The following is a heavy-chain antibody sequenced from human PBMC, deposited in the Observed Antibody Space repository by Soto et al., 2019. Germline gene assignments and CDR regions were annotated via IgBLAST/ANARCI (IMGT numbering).Heavy chain of an antibody. V-gene: IGHV3-30-3*01. J-gene: IGHJ6*02. D-gene: IGHD4-17*01. CDR2: ISFDGTKK. Sequence: QAQLVESGGGVVQPGRSLRLSCAAPGFTFNIYALHWVRQAPGKGLEWVAVISFDGTKKYYSDSVKGRFTISRDNLKNTLYLQMSNLRVEDAALYFCAREDDYGYRYINYGLDVWGQGTTVTVSS. CDR1: GFTFNIYA. CDR3: AREDDYGYRYINYGLDV.